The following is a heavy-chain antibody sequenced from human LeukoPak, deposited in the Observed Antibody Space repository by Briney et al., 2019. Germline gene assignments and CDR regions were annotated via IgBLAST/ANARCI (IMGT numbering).Heavy chain of an antibody. J-gene: IGHJ4*02. CDR1: IGSISTYY. CDR2: IYYSGST. CDR3: ARFKTAMVKGFDY. Sequence: SETLSLTCTVSIGSISTYYWSWIRQPPGKGLEWIGYIYYSGSTNYNPSLKSRVTISVDTSKNQFSLKLSSVTAADTAVYYCARFKTAMVKGFDYWGQGTLVTVSS. V-gene: IGHV4-59*01. D-gene: IGHD5-18*01.